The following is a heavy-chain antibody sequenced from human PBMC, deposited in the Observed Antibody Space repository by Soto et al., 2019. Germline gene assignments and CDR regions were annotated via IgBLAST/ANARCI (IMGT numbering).Heavy chain of an antibody. CDR1: GFTFSSDG. D-gene: IGHD3-10*01. V-gene: IGHV3-15*07. Sequence: EVQLVESGGGLVKPGGSLRLSCAASGFTFSSDGMNWVRQARGEGLEWVGGIKSKTDGGTTDYAARVKGRFTISRDDSKNTLYLQMNSLKTEDTAVYYCTTESMTMVRGVIIQDWFDPWGQGTLVTVSS. CDR3: TTESMTMVRGVIIQDWFDP. J-gene: IGHJ5*02. CDR2: IKSKTDGGTT.